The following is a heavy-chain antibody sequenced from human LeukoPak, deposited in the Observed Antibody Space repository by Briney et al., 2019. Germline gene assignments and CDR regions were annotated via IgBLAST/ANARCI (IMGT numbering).Heavy chain of an antibody. J-gene: IGHJ4*02. V-gene: IGHV3-23*01. CDR2: ISGTGGST. CDR1: GFTFSSYA. D-gene: IGHD6-13*01. CDR3: ARGVQGSSWIVN. Sequence: GGSLRLSCTASGFTFSSYAMSWVHQAPGKGLEGVSVISGTGGSTNHADSVKGRFTISRDNSKNTLYLQMNSLRAEDTAVYYCARGVQGSSWIVNWGQGTLVTVSS.